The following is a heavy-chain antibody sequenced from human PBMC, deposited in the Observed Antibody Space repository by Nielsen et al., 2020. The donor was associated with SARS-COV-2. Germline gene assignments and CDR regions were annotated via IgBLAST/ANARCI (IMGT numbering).Heavy chain of an antibody. CDR3: ARVRYSSGYGPLYY. CDR2: ISSSGSTI. Sequence: VRQMPGKGLEWVSYISSSGSTIYYADSVKGRFTISRDNAKNSLYLQMNSLRAEDTAVYYCARVRYSSGYGPLYYWGQGTLVTVSS. J-gene: IGHJ4*02. D-gene: IGHD3-22*01. V-gene: IGHV3-48*03.